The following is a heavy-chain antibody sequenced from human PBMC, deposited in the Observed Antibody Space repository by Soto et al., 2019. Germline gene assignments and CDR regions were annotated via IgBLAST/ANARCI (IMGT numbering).Heavy chain of an antibody. V-gene: IGHV1-24*01. Sequence: QVQLVQSGAEVKKPGASVKVSCKVSGHPLSQLSMHWVRQAPGKGLEWMGGFDPEDGGTIYAQKFQGRVTMTEDTSTDTAYMELSSLISEDTAVYYCTTTGNDYGDFDSWGQGTLVTVSS. D-gene: IGHD4-17*01. CDR3: TTTGNDYGDFDS. J-gene: IGHJ4*02. CDR2: FDPEDGGT. CDR1: GHPLSQLS.